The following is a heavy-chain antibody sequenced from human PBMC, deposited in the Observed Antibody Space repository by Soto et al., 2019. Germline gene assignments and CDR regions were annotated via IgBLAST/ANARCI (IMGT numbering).Heavy chain of an antibody. D-gene: IGHD6-19*01. CDR2: IDPSDSYT. CDR3: ARHRAVAGPPMNWFDP. V-gene: IGHV5-10-1*01. J-gene: IGHJ5*02. CDR1: GDSFTSYW. Sequence: VESLKISCKGSGDSFTSYWISWVRQMPWKGLEWMGRIDPSDSYTNYSPSFQGHVTISADKSISTAYLQWSSLKASDTAMYYCARHRAVAGPPMNWFDPWGQGTLVTVSS.